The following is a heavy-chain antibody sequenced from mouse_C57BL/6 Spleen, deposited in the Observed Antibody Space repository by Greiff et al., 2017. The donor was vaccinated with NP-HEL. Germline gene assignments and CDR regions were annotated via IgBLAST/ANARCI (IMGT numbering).Heavy chain of an antibody. D-gene: IGHD2-3*01. CDR2: ISNGGGST. CDR1: GFTFSDYY. J-gene: IGHJ4*01. Sequence: EVQLVESGGGLVQPGGSLKLSCAASGFTFSDYYMYWVRQTPEKRLEWVAYISNGGGSTYYPDTVKGRFTISRDNAKNTLYLQMSRLKSEDTAMYYCARHDGYRLYAMDYWGQGTSVTVSS. CDR3: ARHDGYRLYAMDY. V-gene: IGHV5-12*01.